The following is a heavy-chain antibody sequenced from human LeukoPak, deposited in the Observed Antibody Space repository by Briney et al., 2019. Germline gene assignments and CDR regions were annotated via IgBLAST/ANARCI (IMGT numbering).Heavy chain of an antibody. Sequence: PGGSLRLSCATSGFIFSHHGMNWVRQAPGRGLEWVSGIRADAVTTYYADSVKGRFIISRDNSKNTGYLQMNSLSAEDAAVYYCAKSGYNRFDDWGQGTLVTVSS. D-gene: IGHD5-24*01. CDR2: IRADAVTT. V-gene: IGHV3-23*01. J-gene: IGHJ4*02. CDR1: GFIFSHHG. CDR3: AKSGYNRFDD.